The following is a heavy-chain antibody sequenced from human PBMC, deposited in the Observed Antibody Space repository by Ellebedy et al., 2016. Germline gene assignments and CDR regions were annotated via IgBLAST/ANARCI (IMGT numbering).Heavy chain of an antibody. J-gene: IGHJ4*02. D-gene: IGHD6-19*01. CDR3: ARGADSSGLLDY. CDR1: GGTFSSYA. Sequence: ASVKVSCKASGGTFSSYAISWVRQAPGQGLEWMGRIIPILGIASYAQKFQGRVTITADKSTSTAYMELSSLRSEDTAVYYCARGADSSGLLDYWGQGTLVTVSS. V-gene: IGHV1-69*04. CDR2: IIPILGIA.